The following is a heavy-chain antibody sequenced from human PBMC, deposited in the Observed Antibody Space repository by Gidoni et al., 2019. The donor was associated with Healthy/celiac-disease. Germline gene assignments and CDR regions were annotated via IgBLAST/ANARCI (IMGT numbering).Heavy chain of an antibody. CDR3: AKCITMIVVDPYDY. CDR2: ISGSGGST. Sequence: EVQLLESGGGLVQPGGSLRLSCAASGVTFSSYAMSWVRQAPGKGLEWVSAISGSGGSTYYADSVKGRFTISRDNSKNTLYLQMNSLRAEDTSVYYCAKCITMIVVDPYDYWGQGTLVTVSS. V-gene: IGHV3-23*01. CDR1: GVTFSSYA. D-gene: IGHD3-22*01. J-gene: IGHJ4*02.